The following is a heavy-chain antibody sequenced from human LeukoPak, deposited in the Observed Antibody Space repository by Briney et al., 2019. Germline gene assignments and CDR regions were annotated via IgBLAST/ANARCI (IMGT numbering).Heavy chain of an antibody. CDR3: ARDFSGPYDILTGGDAFDV. J-gene: IGHJ3*01. Sequence: GASVKVSCKASGYAFTSYDLSWVRQAPGQGLEWMGWISGYNGNTKYAQNFHGRVTMTTDTSTSTGYMELRSLRSDDTAMYYCARDFSGPYDILTGGDAFDVWGQGTMVSVSS. CDR1: GYAFTSYD. V-gene: IGHV1-18*01. CDR2: ISGYNGNT. D-gene: IGHD3-9*01.